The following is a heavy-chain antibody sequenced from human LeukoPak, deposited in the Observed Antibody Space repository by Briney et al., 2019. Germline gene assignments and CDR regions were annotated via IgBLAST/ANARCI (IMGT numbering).Heavy chain of an antibody. CDR2: IYYSGST. CDR3: ARHSGGYDY. Sequence: PSETLSLTCTVSGGSISSYYWSWIRQPPGKGLEWIGYIYYSGSTNYNPSLKSRVTISVDTSKNQFSLKLSSVTATDTAMYYCARHSGGYDYWGQGTLVTVSS. CDR1: GGSISSYY. J-gene: IGHJ4*02. V-gene: IGHV4-59*08. D-gene: IGHD1-26*01.